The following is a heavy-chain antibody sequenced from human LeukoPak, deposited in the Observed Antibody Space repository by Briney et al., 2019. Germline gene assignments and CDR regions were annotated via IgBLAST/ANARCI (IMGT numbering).Heavy chain of an antibody. D-gene: IGHD3-9*01. Sequence: SETLSLTCTVSGGSISSYYWGWIRQPPGKGLEWIGYIYYSGSTNYNPSLKSRVTISVDTSKNQFSLKLSSVTAADTAVYYCARSYYDILTGYFPHFDYWGQGTLVTVSS. J-gene: IGHJ4*02. CDR3: ARSYYDILTGYFPHFDY. V-gene: IGHV4-59*08. CDR2: IYYSGST. CDR1: GGSISSYY.